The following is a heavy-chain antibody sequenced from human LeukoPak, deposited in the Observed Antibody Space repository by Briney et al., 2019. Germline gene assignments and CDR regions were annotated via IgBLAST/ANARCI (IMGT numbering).Heavy chain of an antibody. J-gene: IGHJ4*02. D-gene: IGHD2/OR15-2a*01. V-gene: IGHV4-34*01. CDR1: GGSFSGYY. CDR3: ANNREYDSTDY. Sequence: SETLSLTCAVYGGSFSGYYWSWIRQPPGKGLEWIGEINHSGSTNYNPSLKSRVTISVDTSKNQFSLKLSSVTAADTAVYYCANNREYDSTDYWGQGTLVTVSS. CDR2: INHSGST.